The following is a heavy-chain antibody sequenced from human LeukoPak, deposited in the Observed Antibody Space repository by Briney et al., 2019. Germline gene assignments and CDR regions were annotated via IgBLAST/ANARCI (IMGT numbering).Heavy chain of an antibody. CDR2: IRSKANSYAT. CDR1: GFTFSGSA. J-gene: IGHJ3*02. Sequence: GGSLRLSCVASGFTFSGSAMHWVRQASGKGLEWVGRIRSKANSYATAYAASVKGRFTISRDDSKNTAYLQMNSLKTEDTAVYYCTRHVVGATPAFDIWGQGTMVTVSS. D-gene: IGHD1-26*01. V-gene: IGHV3-73*01. CDR3: TRHVVGATPAFDI.